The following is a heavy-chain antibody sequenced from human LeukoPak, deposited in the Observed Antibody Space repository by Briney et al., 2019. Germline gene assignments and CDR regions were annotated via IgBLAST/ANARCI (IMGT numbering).Heavy chain of an antibody. CDR1: GGSLSPYY. V-gene: IGHV4-34*01. D-gene: IGHD3/OR15-3a*01. CDR3: ARVGLDWGSIDY. Sequence: PSETLSLTCSVYGGSLSPYYWNWIRQPPGKGLEGIGEINHRGSTTYNPSLKSRVTISVDTSKNQFSLKLSSVTAADTAVYYCARVGLDWGSIDYWGQGTLVTVSS. J-gene: IGHJ4*02. CDR2: INHRGST.